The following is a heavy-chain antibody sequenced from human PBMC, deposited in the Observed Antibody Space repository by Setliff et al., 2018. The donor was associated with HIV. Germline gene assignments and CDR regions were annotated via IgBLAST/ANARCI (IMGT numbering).Heavy chain of an antibody. D-gene: IGHD3-22*01. Sequence: PSETLSLTCTVSGGSISSGGYYWSWIRQHPGKGLEWIGYIYYSGSTYYNPSLKSRVTISVDTSKNQFSLKLSSVTAADTAVYYCARSNCYDSSGYYQPFQHWGQGTLVTVSS. V-gene: IGHV4-31*03. CDR2: IYYSGST. J-gene: IGHJ1*01. CDR3: ARSNCYDSSGYYQPFQH. CDR1: GGSISSGGYY.